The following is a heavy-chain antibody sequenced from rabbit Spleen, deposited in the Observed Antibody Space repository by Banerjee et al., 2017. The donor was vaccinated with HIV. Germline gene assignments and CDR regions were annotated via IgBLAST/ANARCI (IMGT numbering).Heavy chain of an antibody. D-gene: IGHD4-1*01. CDR1: GFSFSSDYD. V-gene: IGHV1S45*01. CDR3: AGGYRDFNWAVNL. J-gene: IGHJ4*01. Sequence: QEQLEESGGDLVKPEGSLTLTCKASGFSFSSDYDMCWVRQAPGKGLEWIACIWTGSSGSTWYATWAQGRFTISKTSSTTVTLQMTSLTAADTATYFCAGGYRDFNWAVNLWGPGTLVTVS. CDR2: IWTGSSGST.